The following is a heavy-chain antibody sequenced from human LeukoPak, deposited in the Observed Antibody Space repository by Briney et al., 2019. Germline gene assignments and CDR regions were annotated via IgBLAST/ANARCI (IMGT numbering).Heavy chain of an antibody. CDR2: IYTSGNT. Sequence: ASETLSLTCTISGGSISSFHWSWIRQPAGKGLEWIGLIYTSGNTNYNPSLNSRVTMSVDTSKNQFSLRLSSVTAADTAVYYCARVGDYALKDWGQGTLVTVSS. CDR3: ARVGDYALKD. D-gene: IGHD3-16*01. V-gene: IGHV4-4*07. CDR1: GGSISSFH. J-gene: IGHJ4*02.